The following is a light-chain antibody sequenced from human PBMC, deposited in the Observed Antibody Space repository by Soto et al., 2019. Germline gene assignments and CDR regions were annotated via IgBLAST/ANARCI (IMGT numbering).Light chain of an antibody. Sequence: EIVLTQSPGTLSLSPGERATISSRASQSVSSSYLAWYQQKPGQAPRPLIYGASSRATGIPDRFSGSGSGTDFTLTISRLEPEEFAVYYCQQYGSSPITVGQGTRLEI. J-gene: IGKJ5*01. CDR3: QQYGSSPIT. V-gene: IGKV3-20*01. CDR2: GAS. CDR1: QSVSSSY.